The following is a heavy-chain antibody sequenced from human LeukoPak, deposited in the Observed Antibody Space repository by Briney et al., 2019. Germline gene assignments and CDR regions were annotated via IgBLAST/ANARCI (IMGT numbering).Heavy chain of an antibody. J-gene: IGHJ4*02. CDR3: AKEGFDY. CDR2: FTGGDGSA. V-gene: IGHV3-23*01. Sequence: GGSLRLSCAASGFTFRNSAMSWVRQAPGKGLEWVSTFTGGDGSACYADSVKGRFTISRDNSKNTLYLQMNSLRAEDTALYYCAKEGFDYWGQGTLVTVSS. CDR1: GFTFRNSA.